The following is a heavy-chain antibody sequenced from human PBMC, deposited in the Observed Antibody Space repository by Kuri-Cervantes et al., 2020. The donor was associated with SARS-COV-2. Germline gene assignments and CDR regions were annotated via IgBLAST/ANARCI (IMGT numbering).Heavy chain of an antibody. CDR3: ARSPGDGDYDPFDY. J-gene: IGHJ4*02. D-gene: IGHD4-17*01. CDR1: GFSLSRYT. Sequence: GESLKISCAASGFSLSRYTMNWVRQAPGKGLEWVSSITRSSVYISYADSLKGRFTISRDNAKNSLYLQMNSLRAEDTAVYYCARSPGDGDYDPFDYWGQGTLVTVSS. V-gene: IGHV3-21*01. CDR2: ITRSSVYI.